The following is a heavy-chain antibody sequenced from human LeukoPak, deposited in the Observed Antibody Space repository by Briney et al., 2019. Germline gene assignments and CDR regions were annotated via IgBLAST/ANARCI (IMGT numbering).Heavy chain of an antibody. V-gene: IGHV1-46*01. CDR2: INPSGGST. Sequence: ASVKVSCKASGYTFTSYYMHWVRQAPGQGLEWMGIINPSGGSTSYAQKFQGRVTMTRDTSTSTVYMELSRLRSDDTAVYYGARAPNPLYYYYMDVWGKGTTATVSS. J-gene: IGHJ6*03. CDR1: GYTFTSYY. CDR3: ARAPNPLYYYYMDV.